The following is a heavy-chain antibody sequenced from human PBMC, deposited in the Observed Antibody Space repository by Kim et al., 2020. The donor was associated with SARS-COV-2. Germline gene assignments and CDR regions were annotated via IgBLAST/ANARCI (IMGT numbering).Heavy chain of an antibody. Sequence: VKVSCKASGGTFSSYAISWVRQAPGQGLEWMGGIIPIFGTANYAQKFQGRVTITADESTSTAYMELSSLRSEDTAVYYCARDGEAVVVAATIHHSNYGMDVWGQGTTVTVSS. V-gene: IGHV1-69*13. D-gene: IGHD2-15*01. CDR2: IIPIFGTA. J-gene: IGHJ6*02. CDR1: GGTFSSYA. CDR3: ARDGEAVVVAATIHHSNYGMDV.